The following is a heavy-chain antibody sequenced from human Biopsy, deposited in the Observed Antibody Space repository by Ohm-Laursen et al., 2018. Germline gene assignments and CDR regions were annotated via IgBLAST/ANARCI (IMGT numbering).Heavy chain of an antibody. CDR1: GFTFSRYA. V-gene: IGHV3-23*01. D-gene: IGHD1-14*01. CDR2: ISGCGRT. J-gene: IGHJ5*01. CDR3: AQDRDHNLLAWFDP. Sequence: SLRLSCTAFGFTFSRYAMSWVRQAPGQGLEWVSAISGCGRTYYADSVKGRFTISIDNSKNTLFLQLSSLRAEDTAVYHCAQDRDHNLLAWFDPWGQGTLVTVSS.